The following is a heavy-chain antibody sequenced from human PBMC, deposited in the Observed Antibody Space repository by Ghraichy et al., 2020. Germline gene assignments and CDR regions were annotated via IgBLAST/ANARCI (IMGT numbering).Heavy chain of an antibody. CDR3: ARKVYNWNDVGYYYYYMDV. CDR1: GFTFSSYS. Sequence: GGSLRLSCAAPGFTFSSYSMNWVRQAPGKGLEWVSSISSSSSYIYYADSVKGRFTISRDNAKNSLYLQMNSLRAEDTAVYYCARKVYNWNDVGYYYYYMDVWGKGTTVTVSS. CDR2: ISSSSSYI. J-gene: IGHJ6*03. V-gene: IGHV3-21*01. D-gene: IGHD1-1*01.